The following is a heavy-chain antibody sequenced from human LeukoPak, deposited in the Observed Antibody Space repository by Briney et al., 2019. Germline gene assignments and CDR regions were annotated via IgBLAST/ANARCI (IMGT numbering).Heavy chain of an antibody. CDR1: GFTFSSYA. CDR3: AKDRVGPGSYNYIMDV. D-gene: IGHD5-24*01. V-gene: IGHV3-23*01. J-gene: IGHJ6*02. CDR2: ISGSGGST. Sequence: GGSLRLSCAASGFTFSSYAMSWVRQAPGKGLEWVSAISGSGGSTYYADSVKGRFTISRENSRNYLQMNSLRAEDTAVYFCAKDRVGPGSYNYIMDVWGQGTTVTVSS.